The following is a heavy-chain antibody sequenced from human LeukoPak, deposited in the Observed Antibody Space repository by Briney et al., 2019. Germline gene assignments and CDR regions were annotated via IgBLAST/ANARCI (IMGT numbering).Heavy chain of an antibody. CDR3: AKDAAGGYSYGPDY. D-gene: IGHD5-18*01. J-gene: IGHJ4*02. CDR1: GFTFSSYW. V-gene: IGHV3-7*03. Sequence: GGSLRLSCAASGFTFSSYWMSWVRQAPGKGLEWVANIKQDGSEKYYVDSVKGRFTISRDNAKNSLYLQMNSLRAEDTALYYCAKDAAGGYSYGPDYWGQGTLVTVSS. CDR2: IKQDGSEK.